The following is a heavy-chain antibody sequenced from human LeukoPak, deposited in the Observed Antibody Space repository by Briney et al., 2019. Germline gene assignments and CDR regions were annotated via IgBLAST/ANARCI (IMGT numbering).Heavy chain of an antibody. CDR2: ISAYNGNT. D-gene: IGHD5-12*01. V-gene: IGHV1-18*01. CDR1: GYTFTSYG. CDR3: ARKYSGYDWGHFDY. Sequence: ASVKVSCKASGYTFTSYGISWVRQAPGQGLEWMGWISAYNGNTNYAQKLQGRVTMTTDTSTSTAYIELRSLRSDDTAVYYCARKYSGYDWGHFDYWGQGTLVTVSS. J-gene: IGHJ4*02.